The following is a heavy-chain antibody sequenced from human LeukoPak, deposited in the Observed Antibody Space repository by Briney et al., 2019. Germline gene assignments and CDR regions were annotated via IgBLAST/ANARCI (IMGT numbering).Heavy chain of an antibody. V-gene: IGHV1-3*03. J-gene: IGHJ5*02. CDR2: INTDNGNT. CDR3: TLYNH. D-gene: IGHD2-2*02. CDR1: GYTLTSHD. Sequence: GASVKISCKASGYTLTSHDMHWVRQAPGQRLEWMGCINTDNGNTKYSQEFQGRVTITRDTSASTAYMELSSLRSEDFAMYFCTLYNHWGQGTLVTVSS.